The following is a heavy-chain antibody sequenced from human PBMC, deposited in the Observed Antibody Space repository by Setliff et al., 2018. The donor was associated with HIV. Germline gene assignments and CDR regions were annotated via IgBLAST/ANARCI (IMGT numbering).Heavy chain of an antibody. V-gene: IGHV4-34*01. J-gene: IGHJ6*02. CDR1: GGSFSGYY. D-gene: IGHD3-3*01. CDR2: INHSGST. CDR3: ARGPEYYALCSGYYRTPLYYYYGMDV. Sequence: SETLSLTCAVYGGSFSGYYWSWIRQPPGKGLEWIGEINHSGSTNYNPSLKRRVTISVDTSKNQVSLKLSSVTAADTAVYYCARGPEYYALCSGYYRTPLYYYYGMDVWGQGTTVTVSS.